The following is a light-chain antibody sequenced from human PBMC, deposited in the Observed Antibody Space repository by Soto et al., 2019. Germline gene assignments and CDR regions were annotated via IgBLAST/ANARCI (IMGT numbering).Light chain of an antibody. J-gene: IGKJ4*01. Sequence: EIVLSQSPGTLSLSPGVRATLSCRASQNIGSSNVAWYQHKPGLAPRLLLYGASSRATGIPDRFSGGGSGTDFTLTISRLEPEDFGVYYCQHYQTFLPLTFGGGTKVEIK. CDR3: QHYQTFLPLT. CDR2: GAS. V-gene: IGKV3-20*01. CDR1: QNIGSSN.